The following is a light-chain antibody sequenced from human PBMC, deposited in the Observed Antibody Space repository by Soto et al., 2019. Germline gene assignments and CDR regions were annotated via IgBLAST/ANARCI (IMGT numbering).Light chain of an antibody. CDR1: QTISSW. V-gene: IGKV1-5*03. J-gene: IGKJ1*01. Sequence: DIQLTQSPFTLSASIGARVTLTGRASQTISSWLAWYQHKPGKAPKLLIYKASTLKSGVPSRFSGSGSGTEFTLTISSLQPDDFATYYCQHYNSYSEAFGQGTKVDI. CDR2: KAS. CDR3: QHYNSYSEA.